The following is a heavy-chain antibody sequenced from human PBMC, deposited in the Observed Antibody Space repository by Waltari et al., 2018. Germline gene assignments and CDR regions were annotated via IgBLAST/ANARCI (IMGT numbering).Heavy chain of an antibody. CDR2: IYSGGST. D-gene: IGHD1-1*01. CDR3: ARDRTYNWNDSGYMDV. CDR1: GFTVSSNY. V-gene: IGHV3-53*02. Sequence: EVQLVETGGGLIQPGGSLRLSCAASGFTVSSNYMSWVRQAPGKGLEWVSVIYSGGSTYYADSVKGRFTISRDNSKNTLYLQMNSLRAEDTAVYYCARDRTYNWNDSGYMDVWGKGTTVTVSS. J-gene: IGHJ6*03.